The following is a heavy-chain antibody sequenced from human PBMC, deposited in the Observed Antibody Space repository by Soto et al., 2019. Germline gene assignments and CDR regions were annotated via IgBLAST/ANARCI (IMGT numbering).Heavy chain of an antibody. CDR1: GFTFGDFW. CDR3: ASQRISYAMDV. Sequence: EVQLVESGGGLVQPGGSLRLSCTVSGFTFGDFWMTWVRQAPGKGLEWVANMNKNGSEKYYVDSVRGRFAISRDNAKNSLFLQTNSLSAEDTALYYCASQRISYAMDVWGQGTTVTVS. D-gene: IGHD1-1*01. CDR2: MNKNGSEK. J-gene: IGHJ6*02. V-gene: IGHV3-7*02.